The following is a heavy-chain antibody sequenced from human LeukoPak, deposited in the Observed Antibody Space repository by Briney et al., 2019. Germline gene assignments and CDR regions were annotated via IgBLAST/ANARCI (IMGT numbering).Heavy chain of an antibody. J-gene: IGHJ3*02. Sequence: PRASVKVSCKASGYTFTSYGISWVRQAPGQGLEWMGWICAYNGNTNYAQKLRGRVTMTTDTSTSTVYMELSSLRSEDTAVYYCARVRDGYNDAYDIWGQGTMVTVTS. D-gene: IGHD5-24*01. CDR2: ICAYNGNT. CDR3: ARVRDGYNDAYDI. V-gene: IGHV1-18*01. CDR1: GYTFTSYG.